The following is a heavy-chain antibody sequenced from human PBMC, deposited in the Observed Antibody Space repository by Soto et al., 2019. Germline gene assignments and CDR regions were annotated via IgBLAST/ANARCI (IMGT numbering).Heavy chain of an antibody. V-gene: IGHV5-51*01. CDR3: ARTTRYRGCMENWFDT. D-gene: IGHD2-2*01. J-gene: IGHJ5*02. CDR2: IYPGDSET. CDR1: GFGFTNYW. Sequence: GESLKISCKGSGFGFTNYWIGWVRQMPGKGLEWMGIIYPGDSETRYSPSLQGQVTISADKSISTAYLQWNSLQASDTALYYCARTTRYRGCMENWFDTWGQGTLVTVSS.